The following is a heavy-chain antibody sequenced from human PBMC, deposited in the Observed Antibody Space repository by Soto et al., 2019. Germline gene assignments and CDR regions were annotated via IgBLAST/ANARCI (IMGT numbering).Heavy chain of an antibody. V-gene: IGHV3-23*01. J-gene: IGHJ3*01. CDR1: GLSFSSYS. Sequence: RESLRHPYAASGLSFSSYSMTWVRQAPGTGLEWVSVIGGDAVTTYYADSVKGRFTVSRDNSKNTVHLQMNSLRAEDTAVYYCSLPLPPRKKSNRFPFAALVTSLFVWG. CDR2: IGGDAVTT. D-gene: IGHD6-6*01. CDR3: SLPLPPRKKSNRFPFAALVTSLFV.